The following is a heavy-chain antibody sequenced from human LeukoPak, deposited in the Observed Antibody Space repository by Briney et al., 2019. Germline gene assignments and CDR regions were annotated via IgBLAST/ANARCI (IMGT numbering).Heavy chain of an antibody. D-gene: IGHD1-26*01. CDR1: GGSISGYY. CDR2: IYSSGST. J-gene: IGHJ3*02. CDR3: ARAIVGEPRGAFDI. V-gene: IGHV4-4*07. Sequence: SETLSLTCTVSGGSISGYYWSWIRQPAGKGLEWIGRIYSSGSTNDNPSLRSRVTMSVDTSKIQFSLRLSPLTAADTAVYYCARAIVGEPRGAFDIWGQGTMVTVSS.